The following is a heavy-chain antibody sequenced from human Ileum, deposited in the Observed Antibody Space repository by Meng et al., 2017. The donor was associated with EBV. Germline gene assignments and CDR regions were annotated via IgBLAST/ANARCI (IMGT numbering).Heavy chain of an antibody. D-gene: IGHD5-18*01. CDR1: GGSVNISSSY. J-gene: IGHJ4*02. CDR3: ARGWDTAMDSG. Sequence: QVQPQESGPGLVKPSEIPSLTCTVSGGSVNISSSYWSWFRQPPGKGLEWIGYIYYSGTTNYNPSPECRVTISVDTSKNQFSLKLRSVAASDTAVYYCARGWDTAMDSGWGQGTLVTVSS. CDR2: IYYSGTT. V-gene: IGHV4-61*01.